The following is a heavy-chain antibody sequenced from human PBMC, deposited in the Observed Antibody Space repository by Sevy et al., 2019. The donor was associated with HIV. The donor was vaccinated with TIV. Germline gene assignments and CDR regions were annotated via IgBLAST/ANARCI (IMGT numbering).Heavy chain of an antibody. D-gene: IGHD2-15*01. CDR2: ISPHNGDT. V-gene: IGHV1-18*01. CDR3: TRAYCSGGSCYYIAY. J-gene: IGHJ4*02. CDR1: GYSFTTYR. Sequence: ASVKVSCKASGYSFTTYRITWLRQAPGQGLEWMGWISPHNGDTNYVQNLQGRVTMITDTSTSTAYMELRSLSSDDTAVYYCTRAYCSGGSCYYIAYWGQGTRVTVSS.